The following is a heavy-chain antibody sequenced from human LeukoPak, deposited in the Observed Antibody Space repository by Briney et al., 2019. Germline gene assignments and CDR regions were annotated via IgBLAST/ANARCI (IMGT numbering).Heavy chain of an antibody. V-gene: IGHV3-23*01. J-gene: IGHJ4*02. Sequence: GGSLRLSCAASGFTFSNAWMSWVRQAPGKGLEWVAGISAGGGSTYYADSVKGRFTISRDNSKNMLYLQLNSLRAEDTAVYYCAKGDPPTYYDILTGQDYWGQGTLVTVSS. D-gene: IGHD3-9*01. CDR1: GFTFSNAW. CDR3: AKGDPPTYYDILTGQDY. CDR2: ISAGGGST.